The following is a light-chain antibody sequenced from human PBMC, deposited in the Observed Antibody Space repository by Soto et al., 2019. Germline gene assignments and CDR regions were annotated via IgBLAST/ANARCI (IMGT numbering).Light chain of an antibody. Sequence: ALTQSPGTLSSSPGERATLSCRASQSVSSNYLAWYQQKPGQAPRLLIYGASSRATGIPDRFSGSGSGTDFTLTIDRLEPEDFAVYYCQQYGSSPLTFGGGTKVDIK. V-gene: IGKV3-20*01. CDR3: QQYGSSPLT. CDR1: QSVSSNY. J-gene: IGKJ4*01. CDR2: GAS.